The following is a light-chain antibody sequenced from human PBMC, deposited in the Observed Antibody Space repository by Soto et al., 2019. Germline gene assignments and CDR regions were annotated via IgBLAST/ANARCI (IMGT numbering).Light chain of an antibody. CDR1: QSISSW. J-gene: IGKJ3*01. CDR2: DAS. CDR3: QQYNSYSST. Sequence: DIPMTQSPSTLSASVGDRVTITCRASQSISSWLAWYQQKPGKAPKLLIYDASSLESGVPSRFSGSESGTEFTLTISSLQPDDFATYYCQQYNSYSSTFGPGTKVDIK. V-gene: IGKV1-5*01.